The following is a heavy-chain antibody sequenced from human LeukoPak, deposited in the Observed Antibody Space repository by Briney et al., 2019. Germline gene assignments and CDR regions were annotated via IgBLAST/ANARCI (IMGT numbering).Heavy chain of an antibody. CDR1: GFTFSTYD. J-gene: IGHJ4*02. V-gene: IGHV3-66*01. CDR2: IYSDDST. D-gene: IGHD2-21*01. Sequence: GGSLRLSCAASGFTFSTYDMHWVRQAPGKGLEWVSVIYSDDSTYYADSVKGRFTISRDNSKNTLYLQMNSLRAEDTAVYYCARDRSELCSDYWGQGTLVTVSS. CDR3: ARDRSELCSDY.